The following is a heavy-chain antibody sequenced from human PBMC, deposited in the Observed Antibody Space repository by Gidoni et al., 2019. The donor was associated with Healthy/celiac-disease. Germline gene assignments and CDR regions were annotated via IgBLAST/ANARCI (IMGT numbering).Heavy chain of an antibody. D-gene: IGHD3-10*01. V-gene: IGHV3-21*02. CDR3: ARVTGYYGSGSYPY. CDR2: ISICSSYI. CDR1: GFTVRSYS. J-gene: IGHJ4*02. Sequence: EVPLVASGGGLGKPGGSLRLACAASGFTVRSYSMNWVCQAPGTGLGVVSSISICSSYIYYADSLKGRFTISRDNAKTSLYLQMDSLRAEDTAVYYCARVTGYYGSGSYPYWGQGTLVTVSS.